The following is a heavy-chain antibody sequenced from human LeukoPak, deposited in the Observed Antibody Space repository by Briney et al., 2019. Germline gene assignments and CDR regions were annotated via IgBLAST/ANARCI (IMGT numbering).Heavy chain of an antibody. J-gene: IGHJ5*02. V-gene: IGHV3-21*01. CDR2: ISSSSSYI. Sequence: PGGSLRLSCAASGFTFSSSSMNWVRQAPGKGLEWVSSISSSSSYIYYADSVKGRFTISRDNAKNSLYLQMNSLRAEDTAVYYCARAFENNWFDPWGQGTLVTVSS. CDR1: GFTFSSSS. D-gene: IGHD2/OR15-2a*01. CDR3: ARAFENNWFDP.